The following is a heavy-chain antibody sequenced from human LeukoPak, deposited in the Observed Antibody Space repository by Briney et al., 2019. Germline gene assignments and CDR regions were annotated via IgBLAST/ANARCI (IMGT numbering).Heavy chain of an antibody. Sequence: GASVKVSCKASGGTFSSYAISWVRQAPGQGLEWMGGIIPIFGTANYAQKFQGRVTITADKSTSTAYMELSSLRSEDTAGYYCRLYYYYMDVWGKGTTVTVSS. CDR3: RLYYYYMDV. CDR1: GGTFSSYA. V-gene: IGHV1-69*06. J-gene: IGHJ6*03. CDR2: IIPIFGTA.